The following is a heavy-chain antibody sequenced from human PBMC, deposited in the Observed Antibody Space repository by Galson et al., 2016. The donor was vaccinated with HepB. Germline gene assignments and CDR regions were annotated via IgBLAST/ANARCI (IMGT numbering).Heavy chain of an antibody. J-gene: IGHJ3*02. D-gene: IGHD1-1*01. V-gene: IGHV6-1*01. Sequence: CAISGDSVSSDSVAWNWIRQTPSRGLEWLGRTFYRSKWYNDYGVSVKSRISFSPDTSKNQFSLQLNSVTPEDTAIYYCARDQGPQRYLDIWGQGTMVAVFS. CDR1: GDSVSSDSVA. CDR2: TFYRSKWYN. CDR3: ARDQGPQRYLDI.